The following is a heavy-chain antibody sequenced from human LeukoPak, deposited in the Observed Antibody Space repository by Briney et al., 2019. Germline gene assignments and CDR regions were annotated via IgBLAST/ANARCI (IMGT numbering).Heavy chain of an antibody. CDR3: ARGSDRITMVRGVIGGQYYFDY. V-gene: IGHV4-34*01. CDR2: INHSGST. J-gene: IGHJ4*02. D-gene: IGHD3-10*01. Sequence: SETLSLTCAVYGGSFSGYYWSWIRQPPGKGLEWSGEINHSGSTNYNPSLKSRVTISVDTSKNQFSLKLSSVTAADTAVYYCARGSDRITMVRGVIGGQYYFDYWGQGTPVTVSS. CDR1: GGSFSGYY.